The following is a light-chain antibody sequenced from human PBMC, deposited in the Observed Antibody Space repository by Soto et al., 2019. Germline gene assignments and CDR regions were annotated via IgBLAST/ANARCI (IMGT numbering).Light chain of an antibody. V-gene: IGLV1-51*02. J-gene: IGLJ1*01. Sequence: QSVLTQPPSLAAAPGQKVATPCSRKRSNIGSNDVSWYQQLPGKAPKLLIYENSQRPSGIPDRFSGSKSGTSATLGITGLQTGDEADYYCGTWDSSLIALFGTGTKVTVL. CDR3: GTWDSSLIAL. CDR2: ENS. CDR1: RSNIGSND.